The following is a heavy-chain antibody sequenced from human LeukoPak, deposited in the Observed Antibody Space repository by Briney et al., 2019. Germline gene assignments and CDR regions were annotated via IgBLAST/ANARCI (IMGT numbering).Heavy chain of an antibody. D-gene: IGHD4-11*01. CDR2: INHRGST. Sequence: SETLSLTCAVYGGSFSGYYWSWIRQPPGKGLEWIGEINHRGSTNYNPSLKSRVTISVDTSKNQFSLKLSSVTAADTAVYYCASPTVDAALGYWGQGTLVTVSS. J-gene: IGHJ4*02. V-gene: IGHV4-34*01. CDR3: ASPTVDAALGY. CDR1: GGSFSGYY.